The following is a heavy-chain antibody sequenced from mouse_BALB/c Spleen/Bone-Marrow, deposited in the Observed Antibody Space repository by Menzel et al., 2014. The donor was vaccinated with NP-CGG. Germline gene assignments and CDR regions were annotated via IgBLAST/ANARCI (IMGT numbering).Heavy chain of an antibody. V-gene: IGHV6-6*01. CDR1: GFTFSDAW. CDR3: TRRGALDF. Sequence: EVKVVESGGGLVQPGGSMKLSCAASGFTFSDAWMDWVRQSPEKGLEWVAEISGTADNHATYYSESVKGRFTISRDDSKSNIYLQMNSLRAEDTGIYYCTRRGALDFWGQGTSVTVSS. CDR2: ISGTADNHAT. J-gene: IGHJ4*01.